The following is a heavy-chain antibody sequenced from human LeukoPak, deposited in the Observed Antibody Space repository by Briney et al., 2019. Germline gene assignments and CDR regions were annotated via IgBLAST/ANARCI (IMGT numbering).Heavy chain of an antibody. V-gene: IGHV3-7*05. CDR3: ARDDYTKGFDH. CDR2: IKEDGSQK. CDR1: GFTFSSSW. Sequence: SGGSLRLSCAASGFTFSSSWMTCVRQAPGKGLEWVANIKEDGSQKYYLDSGKGRFTISRDNAQNSLYLQLNSLRAEDTAVYYCARDDYTKGFDHWGQGTQVAVSS. D-gene: IGHD4-11*01. J-gene: IGHJ4*02.